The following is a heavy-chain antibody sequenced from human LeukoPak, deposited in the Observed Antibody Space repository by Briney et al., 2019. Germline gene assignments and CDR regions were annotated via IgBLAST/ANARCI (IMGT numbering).Heavy chain of an antibody. CDR2: IYYSGST. Sequence: SETLSLTCTVSGGSISSYYWSWIRQPPGKGLEWIGYIYYSGSTNYNPSLKSRVTISVDTSKNQFSLKLSSVTAADTAVYYCARLLGYGDYGSRGGFDPWGQRTLVTVSS. CDR1: GGSISSYY. CDR3: ARLLGYGDYGSRGGFDP. V-gene: IGHV4-59*01. D-gene: IGHD4-17*01. J-gene: IGHJ5*02.